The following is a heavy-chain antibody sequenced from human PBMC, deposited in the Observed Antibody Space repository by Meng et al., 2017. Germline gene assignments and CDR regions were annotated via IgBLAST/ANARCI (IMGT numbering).Heavy chain of an antibody. V-gene: IGHV4-4*02. J-gene: IGHJ2*01. D-gene: IGHD4-17*01. CDR3: ARWRYGDYVGRDWYFDL. CDR1: GASTGSINW. CDR2: IYHSGST. Sequence: QGQLEATGPGLVKPAGTLALTRAVSGASTGSINWWSWVRQPPGKGLEWIGEIYHSGSTNYNPSLKSRVTISVDKSKNQFSLKLSSVTAADTAVYYCARWRYGDYVGRDWYFDLWGRGTLVTVSS.